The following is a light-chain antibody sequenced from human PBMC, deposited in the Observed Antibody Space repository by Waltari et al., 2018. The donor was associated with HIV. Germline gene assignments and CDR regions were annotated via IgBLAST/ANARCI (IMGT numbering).Light chain of an antibody. Sequence: QSALTQPASVSGSPGQSITISCTGTSSDVGGYNSVTWYQHHPGKAPKLMIYEVSNRPSGVSNRFSGSKSGNTASLTISGLQAEDEADYYCSSYTSSSTPLVVFGGGTKLTVL. CDR2: EVS. CDR3: SSYTSSSTPLVV. V-gene: IGLV2-14*01. CDR1: SSDVGGYNS. J-gene: IGLJ2*01.